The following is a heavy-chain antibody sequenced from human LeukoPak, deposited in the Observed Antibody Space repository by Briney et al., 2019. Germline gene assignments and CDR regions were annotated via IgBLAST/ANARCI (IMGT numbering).Heavy chain of an antibody. CDR1: GGTFSSYT. J-gene: IGHJ4*02. CDR2: IIPIFGTA. V-gene: IGHV1-69*13. CDR3: ARDTDGDSDY. D-gene: IGHD4-17*01. Sequence: ASVKVSCKASGGTFSSYTITWVRQAPGQGLEWMGGIIPIFGTANYAQKLQGRVTITADESTNTAYMELSSLTSDDTAVYYCARDTDGDSDYWGQGTLVTVSS.